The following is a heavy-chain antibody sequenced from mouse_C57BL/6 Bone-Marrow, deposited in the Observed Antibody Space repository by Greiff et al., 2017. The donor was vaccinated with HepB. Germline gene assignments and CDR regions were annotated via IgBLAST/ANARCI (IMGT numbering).Heavy chain of an antibody. J-gene: IGHJ2*01. D-gene: IGHD1-1*01. CDR2: IYPGDGDT. Sequence: VKLQESGPELVKPGASVKISCKASGYAFSSSWMNWVKQRPGKGLEWIGRIYPGDGDTNYNGKFKGKATLTADKSSSTAYKQHSSLTSEDSAVYFCARGYYGSSLYYFDYWGQGTTLTVSS. CDR3: ARGYYGSSLYYFDY. CDR1: GYAFSSSW. V-gene: IGHV1-82*01.